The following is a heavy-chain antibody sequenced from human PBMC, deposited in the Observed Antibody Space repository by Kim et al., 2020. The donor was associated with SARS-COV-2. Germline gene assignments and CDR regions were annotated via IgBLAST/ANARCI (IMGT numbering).Heavy chain of an antibody. Sequence: GGSLRLSCAASGFTFSSYSMNWVRQAPGKGLEWVSSISSSSSYIYYADSVKGRFTISRDNAKNSLYLQMNSLRAEDTAVYYCARDRYPNSIGRGNFDYWGQGTLVTVSS. V-gene: IGHV3-21*01. CDR3: ARDRYPNSIGRGNFDY. D-gene: IGHD6-25*01. J-gene: IGHJ4*02. CDR1: GFTFSSYS. CDR2: ISSSSSYI.